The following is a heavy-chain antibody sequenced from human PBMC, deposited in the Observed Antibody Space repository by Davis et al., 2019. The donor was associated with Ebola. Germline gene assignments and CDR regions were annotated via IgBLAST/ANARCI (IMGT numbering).Heavy chain of an antibody. CDR1: GGSISSGGYY. V-gene: IGHV4-31*03. CDR2: IYYSGST. CDR3: AKDTAQPHYDFWSGYSPRWFDP. Sequence: PSETLSLTCTVSGGSISSGGYYWSWIRQHPGKGLEWIGYIYYSGSTYYNPSLKSRVTISVDTSKNQFSLKLSSVTAADTAVYYCAKDTAQPHYDFWSGYSPRWFDPWGQGTLVTVSS. D-gene: IGHD3-3*01. J-gene: IGHJ5*02.